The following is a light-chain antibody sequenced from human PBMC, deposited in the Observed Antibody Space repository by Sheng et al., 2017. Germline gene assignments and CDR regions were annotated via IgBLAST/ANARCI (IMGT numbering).Light chain of an antibody. V-gene: IGLV2-14*03. J-gene: IGLJ2*01. Sequence: QSALTQPASVSGSPGQSITISCTGTSSDVGGYNYVSWYQQHPGKAPKLMIYDVSNRPSGVSYRFSGSKSGNTASLTISGLQAEDDGDYYCSSYTRSSTQIFGGGTKLTVL. CDR1: SSDVGGYNY. CDR2: DVS. CDR3: SSYTRSSTQI.